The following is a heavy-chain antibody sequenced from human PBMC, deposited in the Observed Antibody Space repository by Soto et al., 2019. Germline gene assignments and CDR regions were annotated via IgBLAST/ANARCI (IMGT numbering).Heavy chain of an antibody. CDR2: MNPISGRT. CDR1: GYTFPSHD. J-gene: IGHJ6*04. CDR3: ARVRRLYDFWSGDIPNYYYSIDV. Sequence: AAVQVSYKRSGYTFPSHDINWVRQATGQGLEWMGGMNPISGRTGYAQKFQGKVTKPGNSPINTAHMEVSSLRAGGTAGHFLARVRRLYDFWSGDIPNYYYSIDVWGAGTPVTVSS. D-gene: IGHD3-3*01. V-gene: IGHV1-8*01.